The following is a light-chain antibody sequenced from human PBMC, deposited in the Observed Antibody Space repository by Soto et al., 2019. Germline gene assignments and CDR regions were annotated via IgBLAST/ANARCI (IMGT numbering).Light chain of an antibody. V-gene: IGKV2-30*01. CDR3: KQYTHWPRT. CDR1: QSLVYRNGNTY. J-gene: IGKJ1*01. Sequence: DVVVTQSPVSLPVTLGQPASISCRSSQSLVYRNGNTYLAWFQQRPGQSPMRLIYKVFIRDSGVPDRFSGSGSGTEFTLTISRVEAEDVGVYYCKQYTHWPRTFGQGTKVEIK. CDR2: KVF.